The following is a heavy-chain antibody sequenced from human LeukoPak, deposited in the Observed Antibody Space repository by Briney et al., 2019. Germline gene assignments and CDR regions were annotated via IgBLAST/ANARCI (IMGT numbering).Heavy chain of an antibody. CDR1: ELTFNSNW. J-gene: IGHJ4*02. CDR2: INSDGSTT. V-gene: IGHV3-74*01. D-gene: IGHD6-19*01. Sequence: PGGSLRLSCAASELTFNSNWMHWVRQAPGKGLVWVSRINSDGSTTNYADSVKGRFTISRDNAKNTLYLQMNSLRAEDTAAYYCTSYTSGWNWGQGTLVTVSS. CDR3: TSYTSGWN.